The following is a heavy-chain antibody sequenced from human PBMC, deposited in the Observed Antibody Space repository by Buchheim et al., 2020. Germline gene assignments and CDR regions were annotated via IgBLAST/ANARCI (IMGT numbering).Heavy chain of an antibody. CDR1: GFTFDDYA. CDR3: AKSDCSSASCYTEDY. J-gene: IGHJ4*02. V-gene: IGHV3-43*02. CDR2: ISGDGANT. D-gene: IGHD2-2*02. Sequence: EVQLVESGGGVVQPGGSLRLSCAASGFTFDDYAMHWVRQTPEKGLQWVSLISGDGANTDYADSVKGRFAISRDNSRNSLYLQMNSLRTEDTALYYCAKSDCSSASCYTEDYWGQGTL.